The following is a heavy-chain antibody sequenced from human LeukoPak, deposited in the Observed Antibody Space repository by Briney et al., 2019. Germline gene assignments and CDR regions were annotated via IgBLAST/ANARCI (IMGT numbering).Heavy chain of an antibody. D-gene: IGHD3-16*02. J-gene: IGHJ6*02. CDR3: ARDLPYDYVWGSYRQYGMDV. V-gene: IGHV3-11*01. Sequence: PGGSLRLSCVASGFYFGGHAMHWLRQAPGKGLEWVSYISSSGSTIYYADSVKGRFTISRDNAKNSLYLQMNSLRAEDTAVYYCARDLPYDYVWGSYRQYGMDVWGQGTTVTVSS. CDR1: GFYFGGHA. CDR2: ISSSGSTI.